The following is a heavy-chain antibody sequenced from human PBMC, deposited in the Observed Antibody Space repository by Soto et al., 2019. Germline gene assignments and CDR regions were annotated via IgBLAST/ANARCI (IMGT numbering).Heavy chain of an antibody. V-gene: IGHV4-31*03. D-gene: IGHD1-26*01. Sequence: SETLSLTCTVSGGSISSGGYYWSWIRQHPGKGLEWIGYIYYSGSTYYNPSLKSRVTISVDTSKNQFSLKLSSVTAADTAVYYCARDSGSYGGLFDPWGQGTLVTVSS. J-gene: IGHJ5*02. CDR2: IYYSGST. CDR1: GGSISSGGYY. CDR3: ARDSGSYGGLFDP.